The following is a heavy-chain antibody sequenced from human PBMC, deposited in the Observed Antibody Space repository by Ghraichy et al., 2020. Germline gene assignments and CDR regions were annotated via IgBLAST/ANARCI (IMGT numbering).Heavy chain of an antibody. CDR2: IYYSGST. D-gene: IGHD4-11*01. CDR3: ARDLNNYVSLPAY. Sequence: AETLSLNCTVSGGSVSSGSYYWSWIRQPPGKGLEWIGYIYYSGSTNYNPSLKSRVTISVDTSKNQFSLKLSSVTAADTAVYYCARDLNNYVSLPAYWGQGTLVTVSS. V-gene: IGHV4-61*01. CDR1: GGSVSSGSYY. J-gene: IGHJ4*02.